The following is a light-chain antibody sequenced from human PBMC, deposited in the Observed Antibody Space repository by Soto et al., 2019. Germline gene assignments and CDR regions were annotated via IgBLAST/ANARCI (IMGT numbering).Light chain of an antibody. Sequence: DIQMTQSPSTLSSSVGDTVTITCRASQSINKWLAWYQQKPGKAPTLLIYKASTLKSGVPSRFIGSGSGTEFTLTISSLTPDDFATYYCQQYNSHSTFGQGTKVDIK. J-gene: IGKJ1*01. V-gene: IGKV1-5*03. CDR1: QSINKW. CDR3: QQYNSHST. CDR2: KAS.